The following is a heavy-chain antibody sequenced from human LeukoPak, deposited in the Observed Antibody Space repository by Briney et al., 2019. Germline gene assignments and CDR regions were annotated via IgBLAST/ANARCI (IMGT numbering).Heavy chain of an antibody. CDR2: ISYDGGIK. CDR1: GFTFSSYA. J-gene: IGHJ6*02. Sequence: GGSLRLSCAASGFTFSSYAMHWVRQAPGKGLEWVAVISYDGGIKTSADSVKGRFTISRDNSKNTLYLQMNSLRAEDTAVYYCARDRYYYDSSGYWGQTNYYYYYGMDVWGQGTTVTVSS. CDR3: ARDRYYYDSSGYWGQTNYYYYYGMDV. D-gene: IGHD3-22*01. V-gene: IGHV3-30-3*01.